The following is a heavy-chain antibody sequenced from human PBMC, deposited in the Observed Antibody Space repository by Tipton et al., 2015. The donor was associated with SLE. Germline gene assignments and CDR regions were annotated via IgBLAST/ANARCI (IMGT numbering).Heavy chain of an antibody. CDR1: GGSISSSGDY. V-gene: IGHV4-39*02. Sequence: TLSLTCIVSGGSISSSGDYWGWLRQPPGKGLEWIGGIYYSGSTHYNPSLKSRVTISVDTSKNQFSLKLTSVTAADTAVFYCARASGTIAEAGFKHWGQGTLVTVSS. D-gene: IGHD2-15*01. J-gene: IGHJ1*01. CDR2: IYYSGST. CDR3: ARASGTIAEAGFKH.